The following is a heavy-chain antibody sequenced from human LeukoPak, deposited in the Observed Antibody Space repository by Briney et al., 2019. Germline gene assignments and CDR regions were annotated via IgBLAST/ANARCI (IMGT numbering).Heavy chain of an antibody. V-gene: IGHV3-33*01. CDR1: GFTFSSYG. Sequence: QPGGSLRLSCAASGFTFSSYGMHWVRQAPGKGLEWVAVIWYDGSNKYYADSVKGRFTISRDNAKNSLYLQMNSLRAEDTAVYYCAREYSSSSDGMDVWGQGTTVTVSS. CDR3: AREYSSSSDGMDV. CDR2: IWYDGSNK. D-gene: IGHD6-6*01. J-gene: IGHJ6*02.